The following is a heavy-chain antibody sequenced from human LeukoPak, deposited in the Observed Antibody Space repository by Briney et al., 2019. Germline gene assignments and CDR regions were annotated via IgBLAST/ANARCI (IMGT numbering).Heavy chain of an antibody. V-gene: IGHV4-34*01. CDR3: ARRLVRGVSRRDYYYMDV. Sequence: SETLSLTCAVYGGSVSGYYWSWIRQPPGKGLEWIGEINHSGSTNYNPSLKSRVTISVDTSKNQFSLKLSSVTAADTAVYYCARRLVRGVSRRDYYYMDVWGKGTTVTISS. J-gene: IGHJ6*03. CDR2: INHSGST. D-gene: IGHD3-10*01. CDR1: GGSVSGYY.